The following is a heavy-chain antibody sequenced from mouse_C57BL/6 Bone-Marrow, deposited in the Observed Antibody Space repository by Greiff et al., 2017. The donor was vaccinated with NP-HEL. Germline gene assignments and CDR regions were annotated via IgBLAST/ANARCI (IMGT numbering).Heavy chain of an antibody. Sequence: VQLQQPGAELVKPGASVKLSCKASGYTFTSYWMQWVKQRPGQGLEWIGEIDPSDSYTNYNQKFKGKATLTVDTSSSTAYMQLSSLTSEDSAVYYCARSYYSKDYYAMDYWGQGTSVTVSS. CDR3: ARSYYSKDYYAMDY. D-gene: IGHD2-12*01. CDR1: GYTFTSYW. J-gene: IGHJ4*01. V-gene: IGHV1-50*01. CDR2: IDPSDSYT.